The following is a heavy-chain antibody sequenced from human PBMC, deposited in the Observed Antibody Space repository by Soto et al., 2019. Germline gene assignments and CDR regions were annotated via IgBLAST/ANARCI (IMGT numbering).Heavy chain of an antibody. CDR1: GYTFTSYA. Sequence: GASVKVSCKASGYTFTSYAMHWVRQAPGQRLEWMGWINAGNGNTKYSQKFQGRVTITRDTSASTAYMELSSLRSEDTAVYYCARHLGATIHYFDYWGQGTLVTVSS. CDR3: ARHLGATIHYFDY. J-gene: IGHJ4*02. CDR2: INAGNGNT. V-gene: IGHV1-3*01. D-gene: IGHD1-26*01.